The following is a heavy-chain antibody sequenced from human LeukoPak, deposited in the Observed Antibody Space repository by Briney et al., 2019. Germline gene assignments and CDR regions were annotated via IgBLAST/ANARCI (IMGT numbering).Heavy chain of an antibody. V-gene: IGHV4-34*01. CDR1: GGSFSGYY. CDR2: INHSGST. J-gene: IGHJ5*02. D-gene: IGHD2/OR15-2a*01. CDR3: ARGFYTYFDP. Sequence: SSETLSLTCAVYGGSFSGYYWSWIRQPPGKGLEWIGEINHSGSTNYNPSLKSRVTISVDTSKNQISLKLSSVTAADTAVYYCARGFYTYFDPWGQGTLVTVSS.